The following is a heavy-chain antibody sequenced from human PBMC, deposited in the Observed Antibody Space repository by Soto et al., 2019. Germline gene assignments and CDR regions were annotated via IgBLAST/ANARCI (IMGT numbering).Heavy chain of an antibody. Sequence: SETLSLTCTVSGGSISSSSYYWGWIRQPPGKGLEWIGSIYYSGSTYYNPSLKSRVTISVDTSKNQFSLKLSSVTAADTAVYYCASLAYCGGDCQALGAFDIWGQGTMVTVSS. CDR2: IYYSGST. D-gene: IGHD2-21*02. V-gene: IGHV4-39*01. CDR3: ASLAYCGGDCQALGAFDI. CDR1: GGSISSSSYY. J-gene: IGHJ3*02.